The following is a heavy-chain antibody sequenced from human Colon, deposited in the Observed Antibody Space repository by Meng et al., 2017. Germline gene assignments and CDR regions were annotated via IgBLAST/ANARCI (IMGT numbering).Heavy chain of an antibody. J-gene: IGHJ5*02. CDR2: FYFSGNT. V-gene: IGHV4-31*03. CDR1: GDSISSGNHY. D-gene: IGHD3-22*01. CDR3: ARYYYDSSGVTYFDP. Sequence: QGQLQESGPGLSQPSQTLSLPCTVSGDSISSGNHYWSWSRQHPGKGLEWIGYFYFSGNTYYNPSLKSRVTISVDTSKNQFSLNLRSVTAADTAVYYCARYYYDSSGVTYFDPWGQGTLVTVSS.